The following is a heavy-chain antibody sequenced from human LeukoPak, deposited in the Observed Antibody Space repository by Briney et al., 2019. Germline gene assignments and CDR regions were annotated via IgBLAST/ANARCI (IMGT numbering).Heavy chain of an antibody. J-gene: IGHJ5*02. D-gene: IGHD6-19*01. Sequence: PSETLSLTCAVSGVAISRGGYAWNWIRQPPGKGLEWIAYINHSGTTYYNPSLKSRATISVDTSKNQFSLKLSSVTAADTAVYYCVRGRYSSGWFKDKNWFDPWGQGIPVTVSS. V-gene: IGHV4-30-4*07. CDR3: VRGRYSSGWFKDKNWFDP. CDR2: INHSGTT. CDR1: GVAISRGGYA.